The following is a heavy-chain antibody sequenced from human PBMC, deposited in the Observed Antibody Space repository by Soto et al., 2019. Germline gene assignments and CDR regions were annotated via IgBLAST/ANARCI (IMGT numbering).Heavy chain of an antibody. CDR2: FDPEDGKT. J-gene: IGHJ5*02. Sequence: ASVKVSCKVSGYSLSHLSIQWARQAPGKGLEWMGGFDPEDGKTIYAQKFQGRVTMADDTATDTAYMELSSLRSEDTAEYFCATSIADAGARLRGKHIILDRWGHGTLVTVSS. CDR3: ATSIADAGARLRGKHIILDR. D-gene: IGHD2-8*02. V-gene: IGHV1-24*01. CDR1: GYSLSHLS.